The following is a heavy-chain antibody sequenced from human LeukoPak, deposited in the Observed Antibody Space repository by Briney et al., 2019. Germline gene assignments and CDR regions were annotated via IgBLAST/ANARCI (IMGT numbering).Heavy chain of an antibody. Sequence: GGSLRLSCAASGFTFSSYSMNWVRQAPGKGLEWVSSISSSSSFIYYADSVKGRFTISRDNAKNSVNPQMNSLRAEDTAVYYCARDSPLSFDIWGQGTMVTVSS. CDR3: ARDSPLSFDI. CDR2: ISSSSSFI. V-gene: IGHV3-21*01. CDR1: GFTFSSYS. J-gene: IGHJ3*02.